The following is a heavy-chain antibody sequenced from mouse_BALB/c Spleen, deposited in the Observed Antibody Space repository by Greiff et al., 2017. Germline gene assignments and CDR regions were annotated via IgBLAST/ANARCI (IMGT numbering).Heavy chain of an antibody. J-gene: IGHJ2*01. V-gene: IGHV7-3*02. D-gene: IGHD2-14*01. CDR1: GFTFTDYY. CDR3: ARDWGYYYLDY. Sequence: EVMLVESGGGLVQPGGSLRLSCATSGFTFTDYYMSWVRQPQGKALEWLGFIRNKANGYTTEYSASVKGRFTISRDNSQSILYLQMNTLRAEDSATYYCARDWGYYYLDYWGQGTTLTVAS. CDR2: IRNKANGYTT.